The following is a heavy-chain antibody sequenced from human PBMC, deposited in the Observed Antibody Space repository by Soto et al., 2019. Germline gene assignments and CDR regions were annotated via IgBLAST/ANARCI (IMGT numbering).Heavy chain of an antibody. CDR2: IYDTGISGYTPST. CDR3: ERGEEAFFYYGLDV. V-gene: IGHV4-59*01. J-gene: IGHJ6*02. Sequence: TSETLSLTCTVSGGSITSSYWSWIRRPPGKGLEWIAYIYDTGISGYTPSTSYNPSLKSRVTMSVDTSKSQFSLKLTSVTAADTEVYYCERGEEAFFYYGLDVWGQGITVTVSS. CDR1: GGSITSSY.